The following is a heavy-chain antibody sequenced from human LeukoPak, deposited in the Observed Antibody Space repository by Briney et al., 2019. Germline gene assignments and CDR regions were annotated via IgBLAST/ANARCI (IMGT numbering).Heavy chain of an antibody. Sequence: GGSLRLSCAASGLNVTYNYMSWVRQAPGKGLEWLSVIYSGGMTYYADSVKGRFIISRDNSKNTLYLQMNRLRAEDTAVYYCYARPVLPAAFLPSGNYMDVWGKGTTVSVSS. J-gene: IGHJ6*03. CDR2: IYSGGMT. V-gene: IGHV3-53*01. CDR1: GLNVTYNY. D-gene: IGHD2-2*01. CDR3: YARPVLPAAFLPSGNYMDV.